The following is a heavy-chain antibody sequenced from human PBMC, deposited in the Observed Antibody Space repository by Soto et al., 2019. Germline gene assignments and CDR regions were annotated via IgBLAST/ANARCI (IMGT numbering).Heavy chain of an antibody. V-gene: IGHV3-23*01. CDR3: AKGPYDSSGYQGLWWWY. J-gene: IGHJ4*02. CDR2: ISGSGGST. D-gene: IGHD3-22*01. Sequence: HPGGSLRLSCAASGFTFSSYAMSWVRQAPGKGLEWVSAISGSGGSTYYADSVKGRFTISRDNSKNTLYLQMNSLRAEDTAVYYCAKGPYDSSGYQGLWWWYWGQGTLVTVSS. CDR1: GFTFSSYA.